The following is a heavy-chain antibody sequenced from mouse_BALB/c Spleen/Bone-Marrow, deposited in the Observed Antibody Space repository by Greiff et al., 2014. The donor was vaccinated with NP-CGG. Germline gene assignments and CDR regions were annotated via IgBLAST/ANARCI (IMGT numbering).Heavy chain of an antibody. CDR2: FYPGSGSI. CDR1: GYTFTEYI. V-gene: IGHV1-62-2*01. D-gene: IGHD3-2*02. CDR3: ARHEDRLRAWFAY. Sequence: VQQHHPLAELVKSGASVKLSFQSSGYTFTEYIIHWVKQRSGQGLEWIGWFYPGSGSIKYNEKFKDKATLTADKSSSTVYMELSRLTSEDSAVYFCARHEDRLRAWFAYWGQGTLVTVSA. J-gene: IGHJ3*01.